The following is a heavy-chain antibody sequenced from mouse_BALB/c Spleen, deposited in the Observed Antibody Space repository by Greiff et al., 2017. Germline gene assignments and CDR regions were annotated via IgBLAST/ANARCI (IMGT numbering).Heavy chain of an antibody. CDR2: INPSTGYT. CDR1: GYTFTSYW. V-gene: IGHV1-7*01. D-gene: IGHD1-2*01. J-gene: IGHJ2*01. Sequence: QVQLQQSGAELAKPGASVKMSCKASGYTFTSYWMHWVKQRPGQGLEWIGYINPSTGYTEYNQKFKDKATLTADKSSSTAYMQLSSLTSEDSAVYYCARPSLLRHFDYWGQGTTLTVSS. CDR3: ARPSLLRHFDY.